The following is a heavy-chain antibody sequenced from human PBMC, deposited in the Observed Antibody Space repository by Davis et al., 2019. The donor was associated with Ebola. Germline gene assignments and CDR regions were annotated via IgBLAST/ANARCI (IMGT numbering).Heavy chain of an antibody. CDR2: IWYDGSNK. J-gene: IGHJ4*02. Sequence: PAGSLTLSCAASGLTSTSYGMHWVRQAPGKGLAWVAVIWYDGSNKYYADSVKGRFTISRDNSKNTLYLQMNSLRAEDTAVYYCARDEGYSSGWYVVGGDYWGQGTLVTVSS. D-gene: IGHD6-19*01. CDR1: GLTSTSYG. V-gene: IGHV3-33*01. CDR3: ARDEGYSSGWYVVGGDY.